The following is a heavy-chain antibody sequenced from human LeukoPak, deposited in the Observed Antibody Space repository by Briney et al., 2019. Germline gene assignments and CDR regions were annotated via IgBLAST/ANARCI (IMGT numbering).Heavy chain of an antibody. CDR3: ARTGYSSGWFDY. CDR1: GGSISSGDYY. Sequence: PSQTLSLTCTVSGGSISSGDYYWSWIRQPPGKGLEWIGYIYYSGSTYYNPSLKSRVTISVDTSKNQFSLKLSYVTAADTAVYYCARTGYSSGWFDYWGQGTLVTVSS. D-gene: IGHD6-19*01. V-gene: IGHV4-30-4*01. CDR2: IYYSGST. J-gene: IGHJ4*02.